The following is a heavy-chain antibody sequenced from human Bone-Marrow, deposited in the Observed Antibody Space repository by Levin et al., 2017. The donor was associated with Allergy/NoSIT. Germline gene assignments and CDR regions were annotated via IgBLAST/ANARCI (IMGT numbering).Heavy chain of an antibody. Sequence: GESLKISCKASGYTFTSYGISWVRQAPGQGLEWMGWISAYNGNTNYAQKLQGRVTMTTDTSTSTAYMELRSLRSDDTAVYYCARSGLVEWGDYGRDAFDSWGQGTMVTVSS. V-gene: IGHV1-18*01. CDR3: ARSGLVEWGDYGRDAFDS. J-gene: IGHJ3*02. D-gene: IGHD4-17*01. CDR1: GYTFTSYG. CDR2: ISAYNGNT.